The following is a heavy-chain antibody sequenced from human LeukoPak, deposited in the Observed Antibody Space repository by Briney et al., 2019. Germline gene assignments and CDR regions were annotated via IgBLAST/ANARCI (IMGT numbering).Heavy chain of an antibody. CDR3: ASGLWFGEFTYYYGMDA. D-gene: IGHD3-10*01. Sequence: GGSLRLSCAASGFTFSSYWMHWVRQAPGKGLVWVSRINSDGSSTSYADSVKGRFTISRDNAKNTLYLQMNSLRAEDTAVSYCASGLWFGEFTYYYGMDAWGQGTTVTVSS. CDR1: GFTFSSYW. CDR2: INSDGSST. J-gene: IGHJ6*02. V-gene: IGHV3-74*01.